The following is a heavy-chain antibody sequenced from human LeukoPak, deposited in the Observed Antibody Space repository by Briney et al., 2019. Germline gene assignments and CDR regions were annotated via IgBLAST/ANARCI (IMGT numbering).Heavy chain of an antibody. CDR3: ARDYGDDYYYYMDV. CDR1: GFTFSSYE. D-gene: IGHD4-17*01. V-gene: IGHV3-48*03. CDR2: ISSGSTI. Sequence: GGSLRLSCAASGFTFSSYEMNWVRQAPGKGLEWVSYISSGSTIYYADSVKGRFTISRDNAKNSLYLQMNSMRAEDTAVYYCARDYGDDYYYYMDVWGKGTTVTVSS. J-gene: IGHJ6*03.